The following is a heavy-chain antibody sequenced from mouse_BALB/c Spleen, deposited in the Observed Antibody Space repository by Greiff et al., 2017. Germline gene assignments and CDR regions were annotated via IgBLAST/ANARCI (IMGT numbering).Heavy chain of an antibody. CDR2: IDPFNGGT. V-gene: IGHV1S135*01. Sequence: VQLQQSGPELMKPGASVKISCKASGYSFTSYYMHWVKQSHGKSLEWIGYIDPFNGGTSYNQKFKGKATLTVDKSSSTAYMHLSSLTSEDSAVYYCARSAYYGSSPYWYFDVWGAGTTVTVSS. J-gene: IGHJ1*01. CDR3: ARSAYYGSSPYWYFDV. CDR1: GYSFTSYY. D-gene: IGHD1-1*01.